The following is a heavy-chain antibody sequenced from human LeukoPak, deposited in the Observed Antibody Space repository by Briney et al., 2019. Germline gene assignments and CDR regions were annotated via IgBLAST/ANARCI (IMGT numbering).Heavy chain of an antibody. CDR1: GLIFSSYG. D-gene: IGHD2-2*01. V-gene: IGHV3-30*02. Sequence: GGSLRLSCAASGLIFSSYGMHWVRQAPGKGLEWVAVIWYGGSNKYYADSVKGRFTISRDNSKNTLYLQMNSLRAEDTAVYYCAKGSCSSTSCYTNWFDPWGQGTLVTVSS. CDR3: AKGSCSSTSCYTNWFDP. CDR2: IWYGGSNK. J-gene: IGHJ5*02.